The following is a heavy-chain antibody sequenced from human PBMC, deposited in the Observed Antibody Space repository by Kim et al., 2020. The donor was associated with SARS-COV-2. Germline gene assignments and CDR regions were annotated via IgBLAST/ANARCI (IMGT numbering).Heavy chain of an antibody. CDR2: ISASGDTT. Sequence: GGSLRLSCVASGFTFSSYAMSWVRQAPGKGLDWVSVISASGDTTYYADSVKGRFTISRDNSKNTLYLQMNSMRAEDTALYYCAKGTSTSCYSGLDVWG. CDR3: AKGTSTSCYSGLDV. V-gene: IGHV3-23*01. J-gene: IGHJ6*01. CDR1: GFTFSSYA. D-gene: IGHD2-2*01.